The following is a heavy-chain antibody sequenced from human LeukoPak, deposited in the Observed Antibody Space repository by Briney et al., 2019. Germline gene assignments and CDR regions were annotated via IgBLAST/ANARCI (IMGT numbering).Heavy chain of an antibody. D-gene: IGHD1-26*01. J-gene: IGHJ4*02. CDR2: TYHSGST. V-gene: IGHV4-38-2*02. CDR1: GYSISSGYY. Sequence: SETLSLTCTVSGYSISSGYYWGWIRQPPGKGLEWIGNTYHSGSTYYNPSLKSRVTISVDTSKNQFSLKLSSVTAADTAVYYCARWGIVGATGEDYWGQGTLVTVSS. CDR3: ARWGIVGATGEDY.